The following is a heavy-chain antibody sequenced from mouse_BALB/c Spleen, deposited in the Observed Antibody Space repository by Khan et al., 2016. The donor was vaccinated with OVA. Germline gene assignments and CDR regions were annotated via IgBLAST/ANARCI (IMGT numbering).Heavy chain of an antibody. CDR1: GYTFTTAG. V-gene: IGHV9-4*02. CDR2: INTHSGVP. CDR3: ARSYRYCWYFDV. Sequence: QIQLVQSGPELKKPGETVRISCKASGYTFTTAGMQWVQKMPGKGLKWIGWINTHSGVPKYAEDFKGRFAFSLETSASTAYLQISNLKNEDTATYFCARSYRYCWYFDVWGTGTTVTVSS. D-gene: IGHD2-14*01. J-gene: IGHJ1*03.